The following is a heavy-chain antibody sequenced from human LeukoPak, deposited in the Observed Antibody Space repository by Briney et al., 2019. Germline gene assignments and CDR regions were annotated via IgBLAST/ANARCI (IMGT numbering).Heavy chain of an antibody. CDR3: ARVRRYDSSGYHFYY. J-gene: IGHJ4*02. CDR2: IYYSGST. CDR1: GGSISSGGYY. D-gene: IGHD3-22*01. Sequence: SQTLSLTCTVSGGSISSGGYYWSWIRQHPGKGLEWIGYIYYSGSTYYNPSLKSRVTISVDTSKNQFSLKLSSVTAADTPVYYCARVRRYDSSGYHFYYWGQGTLVTVSS. V-gene: IGHV4-31*03.